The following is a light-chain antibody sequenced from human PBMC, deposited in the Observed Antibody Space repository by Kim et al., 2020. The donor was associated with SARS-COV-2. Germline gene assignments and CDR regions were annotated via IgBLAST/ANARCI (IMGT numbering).Light chain of an antibody. J-gene: IGLJ3*02. CDR3: AAWDDSLSGSWV. V-gene: IGLV1-47*01. CDR2: RNN. CDR1: STNIGSNY. Sequence: QRVTISCSGSSTNIGSNYACWYHQLPGTAPKLLIYRNNQRPSGVPDRFSGSKSGTSASLAISGLRSEDEADYYCAAWDDSLSGSWVFGGGTQLTVL.